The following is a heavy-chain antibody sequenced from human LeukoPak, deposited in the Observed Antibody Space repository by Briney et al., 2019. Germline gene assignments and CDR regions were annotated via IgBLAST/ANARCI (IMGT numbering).Heavy chain of an antibody. V-gene: IGHV3-23*01. CDR3: AKDSSITMIVTLLFDY. CDR2: ISGSGGST. D-gene: IGHD3-22*01. Sequence: GGSLRLSCAASGFTFSSYAMHWVRQAPGKGLEWVSAISGSGGSTYYADSVKGRFTISRDNSKNTLYLQMNSLRAEDTAVYYCAKDSSITMIVTLLFDYWGQGTLVTVSS. CDR1: GFTFSSYA. J-gene: IGHJ4*02.